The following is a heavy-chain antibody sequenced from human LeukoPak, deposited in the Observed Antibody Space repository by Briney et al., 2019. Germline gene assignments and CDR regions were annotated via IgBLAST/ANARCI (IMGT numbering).Heavy chain of an antibody. Sequence: ASVKVSCKASGGTFSSYAISWVRQAPGQGLEWMGRIIPIFGIANYARKFQGRVTITADKSTSTAYMELSSLRSEDTAVYYCAVSTGYCSGGSCPLNFDYWGQGTLVTVSS. CDR2: IIPIFGIA. V-gene: IGHV1-69*04. CDR1: GGTFSSYA. D-gene: IGHD2-15*01. J-gene: IGHJ4*02. CDR3: AVSTGYCSGGSCPLNFDY.